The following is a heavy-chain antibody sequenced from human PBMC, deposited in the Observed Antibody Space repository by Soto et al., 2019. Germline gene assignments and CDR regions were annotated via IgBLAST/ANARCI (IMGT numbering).Heavy chain of an antibody. CDR1: GYTFTSYA. D-gene: IGHD3-22*01. CDR2: INAGNGNT. Sequence: QVQLVQSGAEVKKPGASVKVSCKASGYTFTSYAMHWVRQAPGQRLEWMGWINAGNGNTKYSQKFQGRVTITRDTSASTAYMELSSLRSEDTAVYYCARGRDYYDSSGYYYPGDYWGQGTLVTVSS. V-gene: IGHV1-3*01. J-gene: IGHJ4*02. CDR3: ARGRDYYDSSGYYYPGDY.